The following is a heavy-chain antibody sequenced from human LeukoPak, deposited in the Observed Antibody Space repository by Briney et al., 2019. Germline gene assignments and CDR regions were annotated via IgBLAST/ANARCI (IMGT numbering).Heavy chain of an antibody. CDR3: VNGYDILTGYYSC. V-gene: IGHV3-64D*06. CDR2: ISSNGGST. D-gene: IGHD3-9*01. J-gene: IGHJ4*02. CDR1: GFPFSSYA. Sequence: GSLSLSCSASGFPFSSYAMRWVRQAPGRGLEYVSAISSNGGSTYYADSVKGRFTISRDNSKNTLYLQMSSLRAEDTAVYYCVNGYDILTGYYSCWGQGTLVTASS.